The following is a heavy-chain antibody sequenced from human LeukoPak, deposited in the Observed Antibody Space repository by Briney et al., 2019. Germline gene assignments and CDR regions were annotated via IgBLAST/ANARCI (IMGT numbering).Heavy chain of an antibody. CDR3: ARDIGGQGELLGY. CDR1: GGSISSYY. D-gene: IGHD1-26*01. V-gene: IGHV4-59*01. Sequence: SETLSLTCTVSGGSISSYYWSWIRQPPGKGLEWIGYIYYSGSTNYNPSLKSRVTISVDTSKNQFSLKLSSVTAADTAVYYCARDIGGQGELLGYWGQGTLVTVSS. J-gene: IGHJ4*02. CDR2: IYYSGST.